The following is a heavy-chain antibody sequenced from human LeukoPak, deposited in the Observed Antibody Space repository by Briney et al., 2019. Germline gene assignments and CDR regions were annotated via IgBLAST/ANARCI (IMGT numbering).Heavy chain of an antibody. V-gene: IGHV4-30-4*01. CDR3: ARALWFGELLTLYYFDY. D-gene: IGHD3-10*01. CDR1: GGSISSGDYY. J-gene: IGHJ4*02. CDR2: IYYSGST. Sequence: SQTLSLTCTVSGGSISSGDYYWSWIRQPPGKGLEWIGYIYYSGSTYYNPSLKSRVTISVDTSKNQFSLKLSSVTAADTAVYYCARALWFGELLTLYYFDYWGQGTLVTVSS.